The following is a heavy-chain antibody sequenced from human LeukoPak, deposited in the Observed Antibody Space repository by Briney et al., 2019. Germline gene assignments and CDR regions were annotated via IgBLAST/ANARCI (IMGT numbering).Heavy chain of an antibody. V-gene: IGHV4-39*07. CDR3: ARGEMATIEDAFDI. CDR2: IYYSGST. Sequence: TSETLSLTCTVSGGSISSYYWGWIRQPPGKGLEWIGSIYYSGSTYYNPSLKSRVTISVDTSKNQFSLKLSSVTAADTAVYYCARGEMATIEDAFDIWGQGTMVTVSS. CDR1: GGSISSYY. J-gene: IGHJ3*02. D-gene: IGHD5-24*01.